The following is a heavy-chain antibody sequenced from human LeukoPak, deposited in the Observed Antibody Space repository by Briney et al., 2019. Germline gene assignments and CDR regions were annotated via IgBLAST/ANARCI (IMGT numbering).Heavy chain of an antibody. V-gene: IGHV3-7*03. Sequence: GGSLRLSCAASGFTFSIYWMSWVRQAPGKGLEWVAIIKKDGSEKYYVDSMKGRFTISRDNAKNSLFLQMNSLRVEDTAIYYCTTDTWYSAGHWGQGTLVTVSS. CDR1: GFTFSIYW. CDR2: IKKDGSEK. J-gene: IGHJ4*02. D-gene: IGHD2-15*01. CDR3: TTDTWYSAGH.